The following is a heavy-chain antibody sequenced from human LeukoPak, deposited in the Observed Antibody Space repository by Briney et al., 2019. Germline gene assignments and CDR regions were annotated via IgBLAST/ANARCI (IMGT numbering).Heavy chain of an antibody. V-gene: IGHV1-24*01. J-gene: IGHJ4*02. D-gene: IGHD4-17*01. Sequence: ASVKVSCKVSGYTLTELSMHWVRQAPGKGLEWMGGFDPEYGETVYAQKFQGRVTMTEDPSTDTAYMELSSLRSDDTAVYYCARDGTYGEPDYWGQGTLVTVSS. CDR2: FDPEYGET. CDR3: ARDGTYGEPDY. CDR1: GYTLTELS.